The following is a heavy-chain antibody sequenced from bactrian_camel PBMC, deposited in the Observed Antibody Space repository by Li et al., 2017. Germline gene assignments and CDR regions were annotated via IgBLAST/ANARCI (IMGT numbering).Heavy chain of an antibody. J-gene: IGHJ4*01. V-gene: IGHV3S40*01. CDR3: ATRSNWWSFPY. Sequence: VQLVESGGGLVQPGGSLRLSCAASGFTFSNYGMSWVRQAPGKGLEWVSAIISEGGSTYYADSVKGRFTISRDNAKNTLYLQLNSLKPEDTAIYYCATRSNWWSFPYWGQGTQVTVS. CDR1: GFTFSNYG. CDR2: IISEGGST. D-gene: IGHD7*01.